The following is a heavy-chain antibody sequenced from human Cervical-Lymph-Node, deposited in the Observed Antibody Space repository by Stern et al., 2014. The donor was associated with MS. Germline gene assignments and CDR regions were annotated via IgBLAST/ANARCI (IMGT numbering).Heavy chain of an antibody. CDR2: IDWDDDR. D-gene: IGHD3-16*01. Sequence: SGPALVKPTQTLTLTCTFSGFALSTSGMCVSWIRQPPGKALEWLARIDWDDDRYYSPSLKTRLTISKVTSKNQVVLTMTDMDPVDTATYYCARIKFGDYDYGMDVWGQGTTVTVSS. V-gene: IGHV2-70*11. CDR1: GFALSTSGMC. J-gene: IGHJ6*02. CDR3: ARIKFGDYDYGMDV.